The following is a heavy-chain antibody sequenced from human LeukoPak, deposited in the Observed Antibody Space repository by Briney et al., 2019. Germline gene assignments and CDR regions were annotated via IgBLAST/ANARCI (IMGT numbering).Heavy chain of an antibody. D-gene: IGHD3-10*01. Sequence: SETLSLTCTVSGGSISSSSYYWGWIRQPPGKGLEWIGSIYYSGSPHYNPSLKSRVTISVDTSKKQFSLKLSSVTAADTAVYYCARHVGFITMVRGVINNNWFDPWGQGTLVTVSS. CDR3: ARHVGFITMVRGVINNNWFDP. J-gene: IGHJ5*02. CDR1: GGSISSSSYY. V-gene: IGHV4-39*01. CDR2: IYYSGSP.